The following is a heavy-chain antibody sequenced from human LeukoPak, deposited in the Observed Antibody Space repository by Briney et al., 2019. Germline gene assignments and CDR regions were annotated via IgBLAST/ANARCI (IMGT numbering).Heavy chain of an antibody. D-gene: IGHD4-23*01. CDR2: IKLDGSEK. J-gene: IGHJ4*02. CDR3: ARDPVDGGTAGIDY. CDR1: GFSFSTYW. V-gene: IGHV3-7*01. Sequence: GGSLRLSCAASGFSFSTYWMTWVRQAPGKGVEWVANIKLDGSEKNYVDSVRGRFTISRDNAENSLYLQMNSLRAEDTAVYYCARDPVDGGTAGIDYWGQGTLVTVSS.